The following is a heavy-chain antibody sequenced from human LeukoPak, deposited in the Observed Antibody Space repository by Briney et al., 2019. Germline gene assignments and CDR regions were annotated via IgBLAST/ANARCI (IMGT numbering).Heavy chain of an antibody. D-gene: IGHD3-3*01. CDR2: IYPGDSDT. V-gene: IGHV5-51*01. CDR1: GYSFTSYW. CDR3: ARLSYDFWSGLDI. J-gene: IGHJ3*02. Sequence: GESLKISCKGSGYSFTSYWIDWVRQMPGKGLEWMGIIYPGDSDTRYSSSFQGQVTISADKSISTAYLQWSSLKASDTAMYYCARLSYDFWSGLDIWGQGTMVTVSS.